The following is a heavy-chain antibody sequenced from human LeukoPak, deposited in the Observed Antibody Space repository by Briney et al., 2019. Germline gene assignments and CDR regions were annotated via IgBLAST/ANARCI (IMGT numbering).Heavy chain of an antibody. CDR2: IKTKTAGGTA. Sequence: GGSLRLSCAASGLTFSNAWMSWVRQAPGKGLEWVGHIKTKTAGGTADYAAPVKGRFTTSRDDSQNTLYVQMNSLRTEDTGVYYCNHLGSGWYVRDWGRGTLVTVSS. J-gene: IGHJ4*02. V-gene: IGHV3-15*01. D-gene: IGHD6-19*01. CDR3: NHLGSGWYVRD. CDR1: GLTFSNAW.